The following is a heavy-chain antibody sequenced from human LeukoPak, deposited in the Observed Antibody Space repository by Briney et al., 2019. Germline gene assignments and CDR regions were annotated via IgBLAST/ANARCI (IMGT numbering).Heavy chain of an antibody. V-gene: IGHV3-23*01. Sequence: GGSLRLSCAASGFTFSSYAMSWVRQAPGKGLEWVSTFSGSGGSTHYADSVKGRFTISRDNSKNTLYLQMNSLRAEDTAVYYCARTYYDILTGYYNHLVGYWGQGTLVTVSS. CDR2: FSGSGGST. CDR1: GFTFSSYA. CDR3: ARTYYDILTGYYNHLVGY. D-gene: IGHD3-9*01. J-gene: IGHJ4*02.